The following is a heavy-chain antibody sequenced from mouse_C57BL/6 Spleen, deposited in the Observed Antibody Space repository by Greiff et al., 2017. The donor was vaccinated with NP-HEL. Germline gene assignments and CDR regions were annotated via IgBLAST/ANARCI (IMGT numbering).Heavy chain of an antibody. Sequence: QVQLKQPGAELVRPGSSVKLSCKASGYTFTSYWMDWVKQRPGQGLEWIGNIYPSDSETHYNQKFKDKATLTVDKSSSTAYMQLSSLTSEDSAVYYCAREDYGYDGYWGQGTSVTVSS. CDR3: AREDYGYDGY. V-gene: IGHV1-61*01. CDR2: IYPSDSET. J-gene: IGHJ4*01. D-gene: IGHD2-2*01. CDR1: GYTFTSYW.